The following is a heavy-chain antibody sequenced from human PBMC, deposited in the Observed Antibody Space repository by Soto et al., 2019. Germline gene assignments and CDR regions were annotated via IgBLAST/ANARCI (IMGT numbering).Heavy chain of an antibody. Sequence: PGGSLRLSCAASGFTFSSYSMNWVRQAPGKGLEWVSSISSSSSYIYYADSVKGRFTISRDNAKNSLYLQMNSLRAEDTAVYYCARGSIVGASDAFDIWGQGTMVTV. CDR1: GFTFSSYS. D-gene: IGHD1-26*01. J-gene: IGHJ3*02. CDR3: ARGSIVGASDAFDI. V-gene: IGHV3-21*01. CDR2: ISSSSSYI.